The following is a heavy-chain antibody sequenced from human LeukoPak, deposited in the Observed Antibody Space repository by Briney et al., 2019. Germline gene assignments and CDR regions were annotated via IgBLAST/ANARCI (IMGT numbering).Heavy chain of an antibody. J-gene: IGHJ4*02. CDR3: LLLDIAAAGL. V-gene: IGHV3-9*01. CDR1: GFTFDDYA. Sequence: GGSLRLSCVASGFTFDDYAMHWVRQVPGKGLEWVSGISWNSGSIGYADSVKGRFTISRDNAKNSLYLQMNSLRAEDTALYYCLLLDIAAAGLWGQGTLVTVSS. CDR2: ISWNSGSI. D-gene: IGHD6-13*01.